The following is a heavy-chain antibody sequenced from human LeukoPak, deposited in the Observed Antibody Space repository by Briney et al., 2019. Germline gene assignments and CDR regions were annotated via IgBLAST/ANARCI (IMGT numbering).Heavy chain of an antibody. D-gene: IGHD1-26*01. Sequence: GGSLRLSCAAPGFTSTTYWLGCVSQAPGKGPEWVANIKGDESAKHQADSVKGRFTISRDNAQNTVYLQMSSLRVEDTAVDYCAWDIGGSLYSWGQGALVTVSS. CDR3: AWDIGGSLYS. CDR1: GFTSTTYW. CDR2: IKGDESAK. J-gene: IGHJ4*02. V-gene: IGHV3-7*04.